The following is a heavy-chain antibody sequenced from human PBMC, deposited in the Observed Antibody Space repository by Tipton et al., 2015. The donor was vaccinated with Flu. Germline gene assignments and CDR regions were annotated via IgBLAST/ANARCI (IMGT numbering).Heavy chain of an antibody. CDR1: GDSISSDYH. J-gene: IGHJ5*01. CDR2: VSRSGST. CDR3: ARRDYSNYVSDPKSWFDP. D-gene: IGHD4-11*01. V-gene: IGHV4-38-2*01. Sequence: TLSLTCAVSGDSISSDYHWGWIRQFPGKRLEWIGTVSRSGSTVYNPSLTSRVTISIDRSKNQFSLNLKSVTAADLAVYYWARRDYSNYVSDPKSWFDPWGQGTLVAVSS.